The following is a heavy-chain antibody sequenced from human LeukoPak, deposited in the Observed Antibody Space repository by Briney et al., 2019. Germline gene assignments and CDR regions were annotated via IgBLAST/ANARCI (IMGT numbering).Heavy chain of an antibody. CDR2: ISYDGSNK. Sequence: PGGSLRLSCAASGFTFSSYGMHWVRQAPCKGLEWVAVISYDGSNKYYADSVKGRFTISRDNSKNTLYLQMNSLGAEDTAVYYCAKDVDSWFGELFPVYWGQGTLVTVSS. J-gene: IGHJ4*02. V-gene: IGHV3-30*18. D-gene: IGHD3-10*01. CDR1: GFTFSSYG. CDR3: AKDVDSWFGELFPVY.